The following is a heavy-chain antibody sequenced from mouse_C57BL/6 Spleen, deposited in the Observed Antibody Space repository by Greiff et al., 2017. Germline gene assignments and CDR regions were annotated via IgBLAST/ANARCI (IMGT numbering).Heavy chain of an antibody. V-gene: IGHV5-16*01. CDR3: ARRGYSHYVDY. D-gene: IGHD1-1*01. CDR2: INYDGSST. CDR1: GFTFSDYY. Sequence: EVKLVESEGGLVQPGSSMKLSCTASGFTFSDYYMAWVRQVPEKGLEWVANINYDGSSTYYLDSLKSRFIISRDNAKNILYLQMSSLKSEDTATYYCARRGYSHYVDYWGQGTTLTVSS. J-gene: IGHJ2*01.